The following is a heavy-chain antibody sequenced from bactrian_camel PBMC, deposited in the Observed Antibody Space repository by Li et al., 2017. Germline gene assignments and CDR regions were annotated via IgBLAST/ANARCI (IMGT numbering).Heavy chain of an antibody. CDR1: GFTLSTYA. Sequence: HVQLVESGGGSVQPGGSLKLSCAGSGFTLSTYAMYWVRQAPGRALEWVSGINSGGVGTVYADSVKGRFTISRDNAKNTMYLQLNSLKTEDMAMYYCAAGSCDYCSGSWCPNFVFFGQGTQVTVS. J-gene: IGHJ4*01. V-gene: IGHV3S1*01. D-gene: IGHD3*01. CDR2: INSGGVGT.